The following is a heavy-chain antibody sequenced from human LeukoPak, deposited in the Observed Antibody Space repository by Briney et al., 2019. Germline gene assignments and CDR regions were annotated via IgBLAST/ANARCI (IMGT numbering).Heavy chain of an antibody. CDR2: ITDSGSTI. CDR1: GFTFSNNY. D-gene: IGHD3-9*01. CDR3: ARSIGLTGGGVDV. J-gene: IGHJ6*02. V-gene: IGHV3-11*01. Sequence: GGSLRLSCVASGFTFSNNYMSWVRQAPGKGLEWVSYITDSGSTIHYADSVNGRFTISRDNAKNSLYLQMNSLRAEDSAVYYCARSIGLTGGGVDVWGRGTTVTVSS.